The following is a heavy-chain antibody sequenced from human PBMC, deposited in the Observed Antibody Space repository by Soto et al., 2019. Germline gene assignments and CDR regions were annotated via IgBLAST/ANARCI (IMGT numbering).Heavy chain of an antibody. D-gene: IGHD3-10*01. Sequence: KPSETLSLTCAVYGGSFSGYYWSWIRQPPGKGLEWIGEINHSGSTNYNPSLKSRVTISVDTSKNQFSLKLSSVTAADTAVYYCARGLRGSGSYYKGYYYYYYGMDVWGQGTTVTVSS. CDR2: INHSGST. V-gene: IGHV4-34*01. CDR3: ARGLRGSGSYYKGYYYYYYGMDV. J-gene: IGHJ6*02. CDR1: GGSFSGYY.